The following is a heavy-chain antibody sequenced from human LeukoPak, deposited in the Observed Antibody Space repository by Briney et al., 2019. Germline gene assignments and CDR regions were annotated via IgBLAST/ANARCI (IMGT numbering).Heavy chain of an antibody. J-gene: IGHJ4*02. Sequence: VASVKVSCKASGYTFTSYYMHWVRQAPGQGLEWMGWMNPNSGNTGYAQKFQGRVTITRNTSISTAYMELSSLRSEDTAVYYCARELRRLGYFDYWGQGTLVTVSS. V-gene: IGHV1-8*03. D-gene: IGHD3-16*01. CDR2: MNPNSGNT. CDR1: GYTFTSYY. CDR3: ARELRRLGYFDY.